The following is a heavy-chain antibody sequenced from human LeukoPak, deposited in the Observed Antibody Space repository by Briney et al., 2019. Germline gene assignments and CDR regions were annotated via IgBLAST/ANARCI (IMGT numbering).Heavy chain of an antibody. CDR2: IHYSGST. V-gene: IGHV4-30-4*01. CDR1: GGSISSGDYY. CDR3: ARGLRELAAANTYYFDY. Sequence: PSQTLSLTCSVSGGSISSGDYYWTWIRQPPGGGLEWIGYIHYSGSTYHNPSLKSRVTISKDASKNQFSLKLSSVTAADTAVYYCARGLRELAAANTYYFDYWGQGTQVTVSS. J-gene: IGHJ4*02. D-gene: IGHD6-13*01.